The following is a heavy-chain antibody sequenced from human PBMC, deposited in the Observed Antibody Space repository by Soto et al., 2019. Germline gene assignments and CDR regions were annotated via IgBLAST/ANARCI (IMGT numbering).Heavy chain of an antibody. D-gene: IGHD2-2*01. CDR2: ISAYNGNR. J-gene: IGHJ6*02. V-gene: IGHV1-18*01. CDR3: ARGGQECSNTGCGYIYDGMDV. CDR1: GYTFSHYG. Sequence: GASVKVSCKASGYTFSHYGIGWVRQAPGQGLEWMGWISAYNGNRHYAERLQGRITMTTNTSTSTADMELRSLSSDDTAVYFCARGGQECSNTGCGYIYDGMDVRGQGTTVTVSS.